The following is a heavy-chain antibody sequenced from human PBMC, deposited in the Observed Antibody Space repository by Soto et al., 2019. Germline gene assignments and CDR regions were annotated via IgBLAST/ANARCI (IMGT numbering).Heavy chain of an antibody. D-gene: IGHD2-2*01. CDR2: ISWNSGNT. V-gene: IGHV3-9*01. J-gene: IGHJ4*02. CDR3: ARAPQYFRSTICRAYFEY. CDR1: GFTFDNDA. Sequence: EVQLVESGGVLVQPGRSLRLSCAASGFTFDNDAMHWVRQAPGKGLEWVSSISWNSGNTDYAGSVKGRFIIYRDSAKNSLYLKMNSLLAQDTALSYCARAPQYFRSTICRAYFEYWGQGTLVTVSS.